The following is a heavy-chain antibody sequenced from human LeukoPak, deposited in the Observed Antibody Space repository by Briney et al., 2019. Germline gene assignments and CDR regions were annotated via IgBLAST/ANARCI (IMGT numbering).Heavy chain of an antibody. V-gene: IGHV4-39*01. CDR3: ARHPFYYGSGSPYGYFNY. CDR1: GGSISSSTYY. Sequence: PSETLSLTCTVSGGSISSSTYYWGWIRQPPGKGLEWIGSLHDSGSTYYNPSLKSPVTISLDTSKNQFSLRLSSVTAADTAVYYCARHPFYYGSGSPYGYFNYSGHGTLGIVSS. D-gene: IGHD3-10*01. J-gene: IGHJ4*03. CDR2: LHDSGST.